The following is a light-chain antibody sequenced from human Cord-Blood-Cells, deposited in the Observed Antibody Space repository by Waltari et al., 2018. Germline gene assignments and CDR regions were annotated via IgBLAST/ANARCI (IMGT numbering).Light chain of an antibody. V-gene: IGLV2-11*01. CDR1: SSDVGGYNY. CDR3: CSYAGSYTWV. Sequence: QSALTQPRSVSGSPGQSVTISCTGTSSDVGGYNYVSWYQQHPGKAPKLMIYDVSKRPSGIPGRSSCSKSGKTAVLTISGLQGEDEADYCCCSYAGSYTWVFGGGTKLTVL. CDR2: DVS. J-gene: IGLJ2*01.